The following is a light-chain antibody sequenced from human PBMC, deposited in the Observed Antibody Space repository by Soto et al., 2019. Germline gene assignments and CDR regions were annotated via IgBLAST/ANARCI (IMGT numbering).Light chain of an antibody. V-gene: IGLV1-40*01. J-gene: IGLJ1*01. Sequence: SLLTQPPSGSGAPGQRVTISCSWSSSDIGAGFDVHWYQHLPGTAPKLLIYGNTNRPSGVPGRFSGSKSGTSASLVISGLKAEDEADYYCQSYENSRTGFYVFGTGTKVTVL. CDR3: QSYENSRTGFYV. CDR2: GNT. CDR1: SSDIGAGFD.